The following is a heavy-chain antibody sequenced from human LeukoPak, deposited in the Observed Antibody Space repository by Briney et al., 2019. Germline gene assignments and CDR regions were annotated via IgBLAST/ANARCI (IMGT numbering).Heavy chain of an antibody. CDR2: TSYDGSYK. CDR3: ARGPSGYHNT. J-gene: IGHJ4*02. Sequence: GGSLRLPCAASGFTFNNYVMHWVRQAPGKGREGVAVTSYDGSYKYYADSVKGRFTISRDNSKNTLYLQMNSLRAEDTAVYYCARGPSGYHNTGGQGTLVTVSS. D-gene: IGHD5-12*01. V-gene: IGHV3-30*14. CDR1: GFTFNNYV.